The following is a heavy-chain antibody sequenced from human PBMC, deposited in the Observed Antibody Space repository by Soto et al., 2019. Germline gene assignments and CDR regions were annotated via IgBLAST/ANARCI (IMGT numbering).Heavy chain of an antibody. D-gene: IGHD6-6*01. J-gene: IGHJ6*02. CDR3: AREGAAPYYYYGMDV. Sequence: QVQLQESGPGLVKPSQTLSLTCTVSGGSISSGGYFWSWIRQHPGKGLEWIGFIYYSGSTYYNPSIKSRVTISVDTSKNQCSLQLSSVTAADTAVYYCAREGAAPYYYYGMDVWGQGTTVTVSS. CDR2: IYYSGST. V-gene: IGHV4-31*03. CDR1: GGSISSGGYF.